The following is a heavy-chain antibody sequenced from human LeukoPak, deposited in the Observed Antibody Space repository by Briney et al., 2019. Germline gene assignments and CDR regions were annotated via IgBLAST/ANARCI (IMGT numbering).Heavy chain of an antibody. CDR2: IYTSGST. J-gene: IGHJ4*02. CDR3: ARDEWYFDY. V-gene: IGHV4-61*02. D-gene: IGHD3-3*01. Sequence: SETLSLTCTVSGGSISSGSYYWSWIRQPAGKGLEWIGRIYTSGSTNYNPSLKSRVTISVDTSKNQFSLKLSSVTAADTAVYYCARDEWYFDYWGPGTLVTVSS. CDR1: GGSISSGSYY.